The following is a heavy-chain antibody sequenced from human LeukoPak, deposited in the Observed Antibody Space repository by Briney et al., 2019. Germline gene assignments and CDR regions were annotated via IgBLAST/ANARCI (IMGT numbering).Heavy chain of an antibody. D-gene: IGHD2-15*01. CDR2: IIPIFGTA. CDR1: GGTFSSYA. Sequence: GASVAVSCKASGGTFSSYAISWVRQAPGQGLEWMGGIIPIFGTANYAQKFQGRVTITADESTSTAYMELSSLRSEDTAVYYCARVFSILQSGAFDIWGQGTMVTVSS. CDR3: ARVFSILQSGAFDI. V-gene: IGHV1-69*13. J-gene: IGHJ3*02.